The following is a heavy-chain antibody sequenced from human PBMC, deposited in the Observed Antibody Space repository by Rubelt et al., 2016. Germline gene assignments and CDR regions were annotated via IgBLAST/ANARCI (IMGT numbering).Heavy chain of an antibody. CDR3: ARGRRGSSSWLGRDYYGMDV. Sequence: QVQLQQWGAGLLKPSETLSLTCAVYGGSFSGYYWSWIRQPPGKRLEWIGEINHRGSTNYNPSLTSRVTISLDTSKNQFSLKLSSVTAADTAVYYCARGRRGSSSWLGRDYYGMDVWGQGTTVTVSS. J-gene: IGHJ6*02. CDR1: GGSFSGYY. V-gene: IGHV4-34*01. CDR2: INHRGST. D-gene: IGHD6-13*01.